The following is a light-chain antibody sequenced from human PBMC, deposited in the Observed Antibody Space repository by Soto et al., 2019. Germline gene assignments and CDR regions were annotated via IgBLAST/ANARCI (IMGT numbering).Light chain of an antibody. Sequence: DIQMTQSPSTLSASVGDRVTITCRASQSISSWLAWYQQKPGKAPKLLIYKASSLESGVPSRFSGSGSGTEFTLTISCLQPDDFATYFCQQYNSYSLWTFGQGTKVEIK. CDR2: KAS. CDR3: QQYNSYSLWT. CDR1: QSISSW. J-gene: IGKJ1*01. V-gene: IGKV1-5*03.